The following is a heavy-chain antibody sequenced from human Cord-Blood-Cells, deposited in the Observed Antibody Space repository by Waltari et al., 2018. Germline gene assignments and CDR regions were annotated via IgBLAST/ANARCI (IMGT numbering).Heavy chain of an antibody. CDR2: IYYSGST. CDR3: ARHPNTYYYDSSGYYDY. Sequence: QLQLQESGPGLGKPSETLSLTCTVSGGSISSSSYYWGWIRQPPGKGLEWIGSIYYSGSTYYNPSLKSRVTISVDTSKNQFSLKLSSVTAADTAVYYCARHPNTYYYDSSGYYDYWGQGTLVTVSS. V-gene: IGHV4-39*01. J-gene: IGHJ4*02. D-gene: IGHD3-22*01. CDR1: GGSISSSSYY.